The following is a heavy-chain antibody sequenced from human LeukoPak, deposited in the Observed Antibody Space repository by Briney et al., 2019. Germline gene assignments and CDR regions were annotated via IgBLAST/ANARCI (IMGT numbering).Heavy chain of an antibody. J-gene: IGHJ4*02. Sequence: PGGSLRLSCAASGFTFGSYGVHWVRQAPGKGLEWVAFIRYDGINKYYADSVKGRFTISRDNSKNALYLQMNSLRAEDTAVYYCAKDSSSWYDLYYFDYWGQGTLVTVSS. V-gene: IGHV3-30*02. D-gene: IGHD6-13*01. CDR2: IRYDGINK. CDR3: AKDSSSWYDLYYFDY. CDR1: GFTFGSYG.